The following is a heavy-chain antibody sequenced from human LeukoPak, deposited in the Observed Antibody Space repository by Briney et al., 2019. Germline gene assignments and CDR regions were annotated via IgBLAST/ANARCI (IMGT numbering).Heavy chain of an antibody. D-gene: IGHD5-12*01. V-gene: IGHV4-34*01. CDR2: INHSGST. CDR1: GGSFSGYY. J-gene: IGHJ5*02. Sequence: SETLSLTCAVYGGSFSGYYWSWLRQPPGKGLEWIGEINHSGSTNYNPALKRRGTISVATSKTQSSLKLSSVTAAATAVYYCARAYRGIVAIPTARFAPWGQGTLVTVSS. CDR3: ARAYRGIVAIPTARFAP.